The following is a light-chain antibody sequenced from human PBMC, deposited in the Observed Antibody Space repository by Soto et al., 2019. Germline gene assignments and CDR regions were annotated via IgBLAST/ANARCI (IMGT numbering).Light chain of an antibody. CDR2: STN. V-gene: IGLV1-44*01. CDR3: AAWDGSLDVVL. Sequence: QAVVTQPPSASGTPGRRVTISCSGSSSNIGTNTVNWYQQFPGSAPQLLLYSTNQRPSGVPGRFSGSKSGTSASLAISGLQSEDEADYYCAAWDGSLDVVLFGGGTKLTVL. CDR1: SSNIGTNT. J-gene: IGLJ2*01.